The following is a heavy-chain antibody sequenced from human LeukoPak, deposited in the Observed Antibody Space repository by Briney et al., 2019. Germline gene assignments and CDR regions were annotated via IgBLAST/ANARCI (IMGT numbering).Heavy chain of an antibody. D-gene: IGHD3-22*01. CDR3: ARESEVVVITLAAFDI. CDR1: GFTFSSDS. CDR2: ISSSSSYT. V-gene: IGHV3-21*01. J-gene: IGHJ3*02. Sequence: PGGALRLSCAASGFTFSSDSMNWVRQAPGKGLEWVSSISSSSSYTYYAESVKGRFTISRDNAKNSLYLQMNSLRAEDTAVYYCARESEVVVITLAAFDIWGQGTMVTVSS.